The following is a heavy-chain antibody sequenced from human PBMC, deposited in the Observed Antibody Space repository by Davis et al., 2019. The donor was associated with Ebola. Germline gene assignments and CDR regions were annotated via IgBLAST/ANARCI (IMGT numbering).Heavy chain of an antibody. Sequence: LSCSVSGGSIYSGTYYWGWVRQPPGKGLEWIGSIYYNGRTYYSSSLEGRVTILLDTSKNQFSLKLRSVTAADTAVYYCARVRWEVTGRFYDMDVWGQGTTVTVSS. CDR1: GGSIYSGTYY. CDR3: ARVRWEVTGRFYDMDV. CDR2: IYYNGRT. V-gene: IGHV4-39*07. D-gene: IGHD1-14*01. J-gene: IGHJ6*02.